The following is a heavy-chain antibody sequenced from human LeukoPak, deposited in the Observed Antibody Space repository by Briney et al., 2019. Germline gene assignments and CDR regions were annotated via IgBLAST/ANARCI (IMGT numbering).Heavy chain of an antibody. CDR2: IYYSGST. Sequence: SETLSPTCTVSGGSLSSSSYYWGWIRHPPGKGLEWIGSIYYSGSTYYNPSLKSRVTISVDTSKNQCSLKLSSVTAADTAVYYCARQTPVAGTFDYWGQGTLVTVSS. J-gene: IGHJ4*02. D-gene: IGHD6-19*01. V-gene: IGHV4-39*01. CDR3: ARQTPVAGTFDY. CDR1: GGSLSSSSYY.